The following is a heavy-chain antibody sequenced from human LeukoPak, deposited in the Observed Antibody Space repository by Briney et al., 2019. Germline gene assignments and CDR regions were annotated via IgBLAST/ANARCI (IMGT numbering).Heavy chain of an antibody. J-gene: IGHJ4*02. V-gene: IGHV1-2*02. Sequence: GASVTVSFMASVYTFTYYYMQWVRQAPGQGLAWMGWVNPNSGGTNYAQKLQGRITMTRDTSISTVYMELSRLTSDDTAVYYWARGRHWSGGSWYLDYWGQGTLVTVS. CDR3: ARGRHWSGGSWYLDY. D-gene: IGHD2-15*01. CDR2: VNPNSGGT. CDR1: VYTFTYYY.